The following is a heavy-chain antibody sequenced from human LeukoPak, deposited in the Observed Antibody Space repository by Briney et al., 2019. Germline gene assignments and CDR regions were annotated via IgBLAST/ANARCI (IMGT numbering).Heavy chain of an antibody. CDR1: GGSISSSSYY. CDR3: ARDPWGRASFDY. J-gene: IGHJ4*02. CDR2: IYYSGST. Sequence: SETLSLTCTVSGGSISSSSYYWGWIRQPPGKGLEWIGSIYYSGSTNYNPSLKSRVTISVDTSKNQFSLRLNSVTAADTAVYYCARDPWGRASFDYWGQGTLVTVSS. D-gene: IGHD3-16*01. V-gene: IGHV4-39*07.